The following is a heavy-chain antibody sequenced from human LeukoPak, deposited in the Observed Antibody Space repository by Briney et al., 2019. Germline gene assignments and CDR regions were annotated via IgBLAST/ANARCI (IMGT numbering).Heavy chain of an antibody. CDR1: GFTFSIHA. Sequence: GGSLRISCAASGFTFSIHAMSCVRQAPGRGLEWVSAISSGGGSTYYADSVKGRFTISRDNSKNTLYLQMNSLRAEDTAVYYCAKEPPYGSGSYFHYWGQGTLVTVSS. CDR2: ISSGGGST. D-gene: IGHD3-10*01. CDR3: AKEPPYGSGSYFHY. V-gene: IGHV3-23*01. J-gene: IGHJ4*02.